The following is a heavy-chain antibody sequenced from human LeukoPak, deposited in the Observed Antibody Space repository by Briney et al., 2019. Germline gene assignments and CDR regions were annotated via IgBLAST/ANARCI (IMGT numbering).Heavy chain of an antibody. D-gene: IGHD3-10*01. Sequence: ASVKVSCKASGGTFSSYAISWVRQAPGKGLEWMGGFDPEDGETIYAQKFQGRVTMTEDTSTDTAYMELSSLRSEDTAVYYCATEAAGYYGSGSYLSWGQGTLVTVSS. CDR1: GGTFSSYA. CDR3: ATEAAGYYGSGSYLS. V-gene: IGHV1-24*01. J-gene: IGHJ5*02. CDR2: FDPEDGET.